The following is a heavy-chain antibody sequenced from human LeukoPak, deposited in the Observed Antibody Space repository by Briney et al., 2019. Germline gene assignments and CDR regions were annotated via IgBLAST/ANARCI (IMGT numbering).Heavy chain of an antibody. CDR1: GFTFDIYA. CDR3: ARGGGQPL. CDR2: ISYDGSNK. Sequence: PGRSLRLSCAASGFTFDIYAMHWVRQAPGKGLEWVAVISYDGSNKYYAESVKGRFTISRDNAKNTLCLEMNSLRDEDTAMYYCARGGGQPLWGQGTLVTVSS. D-gene: IGHD6-13*01. V-gene: IGHV3-30-3*01. J-gene: IGHJ4*02.